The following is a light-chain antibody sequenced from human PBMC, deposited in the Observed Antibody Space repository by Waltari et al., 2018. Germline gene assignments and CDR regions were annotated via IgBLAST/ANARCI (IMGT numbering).Light chain of an antibody. CDR2: DAS. CDR3: QQRSNWPGIT. J-gene: IGKJ5*01. V-gene: IGKV3-11*01. CDR1: QSVSSY. Sequence: EIVLTQSPATLSLSPGERATLSCRASQSVSSYLAWYQQKPGQAPRLLIYDASNRATGIPARFSGSWSGTDFTLTISSLEPEDFAVYYCQQRSNWPGITFGQGTRLEIK.